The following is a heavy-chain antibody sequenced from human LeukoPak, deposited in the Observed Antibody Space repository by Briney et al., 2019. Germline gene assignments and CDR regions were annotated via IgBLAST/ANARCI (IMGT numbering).Heavy chain of an antibody. CDR2: INFDGSSA. Sequence: TGGSLRLSFAASGFTFSNYWMHWVRQAPGKGLVWVSRINFDGSSATYAHSVKGRFTISRDNAKNTLYLQMNSLSAEDTAVYYCASGFLSGRGVVGYWGQGTLVTVSS. V-gene: IGHV3-74*01. D-gene: IGHD3-10*01. CDR1: GFTFSNYW. CDR3: ASGFLSGRGVVGY. J-gene: IGHJ4*02.